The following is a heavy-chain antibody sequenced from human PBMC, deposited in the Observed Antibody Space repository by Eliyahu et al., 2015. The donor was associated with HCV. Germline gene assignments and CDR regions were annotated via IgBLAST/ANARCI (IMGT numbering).Heavy chain of an antibody. CDR2: IYYTGPT. CDR1: GASISXGGYY. J-gene: IGHJ2*01. CDR3: ARVTDSDRYRYFDL. D-gene: IGHD1-1*01. Sequence: QVQLQESGPGLVKPSQTLSLTCXVSGASISXGGYYWSWXRQHPGKGXEWIGYIYYTGPTSYNPSLKNRTTLSVDTSQNQFSLKLSSVTAADTAVYYCARVTDSDRYRYFDLWGRGTLVSVSS. V-gene: IGHV4-31*03.